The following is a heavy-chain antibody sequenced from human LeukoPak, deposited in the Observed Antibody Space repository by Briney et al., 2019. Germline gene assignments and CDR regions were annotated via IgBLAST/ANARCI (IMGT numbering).Heavy chain of an antibody. CDR2: IKPDGREK. CDR1: GFTFSSHW. Sequence: GGSLRLSCAASGFTFSSHWINWVRQVPGKGLEWVATIKPDGREKYFVDSVKGRFTISRDNAKNSVFLQMNSLRAEDTAVYYCARERVPSRYFDSWGQGTLVTVSS. CDR3: ARERVPSRYFDS. V-gene: IGHV3-7*01. J-gene: IGHJ4*02.